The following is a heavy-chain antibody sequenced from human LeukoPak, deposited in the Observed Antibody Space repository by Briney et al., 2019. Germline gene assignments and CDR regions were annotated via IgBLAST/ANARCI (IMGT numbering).Heavy chain of an antibody. D-gene: IGHD3-16*01. CDR1: GFTVSSNY. CDR3: ARVGGARRTPAAFDI. J-gene: IGHJ3*02. Sequence: GGSLRLSCAASGFTVSSNYMSWVRQAPGKGLEWVSVIYSGGSTYYADSVKGRFTISRDSARNSLSLQMNSLRAEDTAVYYCARVGGARRTPAAFDIWGQGTMVTVSS. CDR2: IYSGGST. V-gene: IGHV3-66*01.